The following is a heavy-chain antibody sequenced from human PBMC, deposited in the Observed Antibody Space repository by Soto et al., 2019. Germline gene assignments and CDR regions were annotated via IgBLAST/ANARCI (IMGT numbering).Heavy chain of an antibody. V-gene: IGHV4-59*01. CDR2: IFYSGTT. D-gene: IGHD2-15*01. CDR1: NDSISSYY. CDR3: VRELSRGWFDP. J-gene: IGHJ5*02. Sequence: PSETLSLTCTVSNDSISSYYWSWIRQPPGKGLEWIGYIFYSGTTNFNPSLKSRVTISVDRSKSQFSLKLTSVTSAYTAVYYCVRELSRGWFDPWGQGTLVTVSS.